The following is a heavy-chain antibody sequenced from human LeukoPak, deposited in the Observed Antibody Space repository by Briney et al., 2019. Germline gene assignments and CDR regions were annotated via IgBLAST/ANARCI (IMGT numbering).Heavy chain of an antibody. D-gene: IGHD2-2*01. CDR2: ISSSSSYI. V-gene: IGHV3-21*04. J-gene: IGHJ5*02. CDR1: GFTFSSYS. Sequence: GGSLRLSCAASGFTFSSYSMNWVRQAPGKGLEWVSSISSSSSYIYYADTVKGRFTISRDNAKNSLYLQMNSLRAEDTAVYYCARGEGYCSSTSCSLNWFDPWGQGTLVTVSS. CDR3: ARGEGYCSSTSCSLNWFDP.